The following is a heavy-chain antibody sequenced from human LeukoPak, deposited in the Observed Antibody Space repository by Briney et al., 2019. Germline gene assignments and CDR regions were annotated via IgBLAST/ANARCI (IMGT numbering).Heavy chain of an antibody. CDR1: GYTFISYW. Sequence: GASLKISCKGSGYTFISYWIGWVRQMPGKGLEWMGIIYPGDSDTRYSPSFQGQVTISADKSISNAYLQWSSLKASDTAMYYCARLKGANPFYMDVWGKGTTVTISS. J-gene: IGHJ6*03. V-gene: IGHV5-51*01. CDR2: IYPGDSDT. CDR3: ARLKGANPFYMDV. D-gene: IGHD1-26*01.